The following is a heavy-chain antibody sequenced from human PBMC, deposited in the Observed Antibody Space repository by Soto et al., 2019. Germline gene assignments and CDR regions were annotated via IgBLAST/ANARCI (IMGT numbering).Heavy chain of an antibody. V-gene: IGHV4-4*02. J-gene: IGHJ4*02. CDR2: IYHSGST. D-gene: IGHD3-3*01. Sequence: QVQLQESGPGLVTPSGTLSLTCAVSGGSISSSDWWNWVRQPPGKGLEWIGKIYHSGSTNYNPSLKNRVPISVDKSNNQFYLRLRSVTAADTAVYFCVTSLNYDFWRDGGRHYYFDYWGQGTLVTVSS. CDR1: GGSISSSDW. CDR3: VTSLNYDFWRDGGRHYYFDY.